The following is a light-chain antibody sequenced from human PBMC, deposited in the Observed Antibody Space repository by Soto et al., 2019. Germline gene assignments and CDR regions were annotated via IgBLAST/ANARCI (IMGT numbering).Light chain of an antibody. V-gene: IGKV3-20*01. J-gene: IGKJ4*01. CDR2: GAS. CDR3: QQYGSSPRT. CDR1: QSVSNRY. Sequence: EIVLTQSPGTLSLSPGERATVSCRASQSVSNRYLAWYQLKPGQAPRLFIYGASSRATGIPDRFTGSGSGTEFTLTINKVEPEDFAVYYCQQYGSSPRTFGGGTKVEIK.